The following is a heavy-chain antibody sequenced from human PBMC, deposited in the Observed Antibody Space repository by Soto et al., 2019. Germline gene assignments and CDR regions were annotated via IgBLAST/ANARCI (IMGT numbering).Heavy chain of an antibody. J-gene: IGHJ6*02. D-gene: IGHD2-15*01. CDR2: INTGNSNT. CDR1: GYTFIRDA. Sequence: GPPVKVSCKAAGYTFIRDAIHWARQAPGQRLEWMGWINTGNSNTKYSQKFQGRVTITRDTSASTAYMELSSLRSEDTAVYFCARGIPVADYYGMDVSGQGTTVTVSS. CDR3: ARGIPVADYYGMDV. V-gene: IGHV1-3*04.